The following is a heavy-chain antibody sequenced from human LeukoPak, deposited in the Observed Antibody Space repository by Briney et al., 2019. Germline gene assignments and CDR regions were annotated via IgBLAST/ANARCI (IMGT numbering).Heavy chain of an antibody. V-gene: IGHV4-38-2*02. CDR3: ARRPLGGYCSSTSCYPRRGDNWFDP. CDR2: IFHTGDT. J-gene: IGHJ5*02. D-gene: IGHD2-2*01. CDR1: GDSITSGYY. Sequence: KPSETLSLTCSVTGDSITSGYYWGWIRQPPGKGLEWIGTIFHTGDTYYNPSLKSRVTISVDTSKNRFSLKLSSVTAADTAVYYCARRPLGGYCSSTSCYPRRGDNWFDPWGQGTLVTVSS.